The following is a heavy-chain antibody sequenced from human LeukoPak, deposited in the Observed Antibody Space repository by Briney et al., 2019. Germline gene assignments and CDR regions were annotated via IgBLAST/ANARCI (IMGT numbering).Heavy chain of an antibody. CDR1: GFTFSSYW. Sequence: PGGSLRLSCAASGFTFSSYWMSWVRQAPGKGLEWVANIKQDGSEKYYVDSVKGRFTISRDNSKNTLYLQMNSLRAEDTAVYYCAKDHYPAIVPNYYYGLDVWGRGTTVTVSS. D-gene: IGHD2/OR15-2a*01. J-gene: IGHJ6*02. V-gene: IGHV3-7*03. CDR3: AKDHYPAIVPNYYYGLDV. CDR2: IKQDGSEK.